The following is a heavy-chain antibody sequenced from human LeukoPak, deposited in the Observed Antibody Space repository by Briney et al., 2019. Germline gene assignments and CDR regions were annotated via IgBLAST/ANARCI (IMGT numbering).Heavy chain of an antibody. CDR3: ARVKLLYGSGIGDAFDI. J-gene: IGHJ3*02. CDR2: INWNGGST. V-gene: IGHV3-20*04. Sequence: PGRSLRLSCAASGFTFYDYGMSWVRQAPGKGLEWVSGINWNGGSTGYEDSVKGRFTISRDNAKNSLYLQMNSLRAEDTALYYCARVKLLYGSGIGDAFDIWGQGTMVTVSS. CDR1: GFTFYDYG. D-gene: IGHD3-10*01.